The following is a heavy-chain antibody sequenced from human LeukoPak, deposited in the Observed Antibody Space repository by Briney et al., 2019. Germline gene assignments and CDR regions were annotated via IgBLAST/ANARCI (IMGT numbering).Heavy chain of an antibody. J-gene: IGHJ4*02. Sequence: PSQTLSLTCAVSGGSISSGGYSWSWLRQPPGKGLEWIGYIYHSGSTYYNPSLKSRVTISVDRSKNQFSLKLSSVTAADTAVYYRAREVDSTPRENYFDYWGQGTLVTVSS. V-gene: IGHV4-30-2*01. CDR2: IYHSGST. CDR3: AREVDSTPRENYFDY. D-gene: IGHD2-2*01. CDR1: GGSISSGGYS.